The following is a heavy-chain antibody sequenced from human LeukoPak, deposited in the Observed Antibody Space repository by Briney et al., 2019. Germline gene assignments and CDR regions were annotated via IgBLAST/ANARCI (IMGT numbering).Heavy chain of an antibody. D-gene: IGHD3-10*01. CDR2: INPSGGST. Sequence: ASVKVSCKASGYTFTNYYMHWVRQDPGQGLEWMGIINPSGGSTSYAQKFQGRVTMTRDTSKNQFSLKLSPVTAADTAVYYCARTLYGSGAHYYFDYWGQGTLVTVSS. CDR1: GYTFTNYY. V-gene: IGHV1-46*01. J-gene: IGHJ4*02. CDR3: ARTLYGSGAHYYFDY.